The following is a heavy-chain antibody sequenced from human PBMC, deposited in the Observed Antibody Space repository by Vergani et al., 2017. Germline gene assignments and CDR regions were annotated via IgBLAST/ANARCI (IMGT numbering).Heavy chain of an antibody. CDR1: GFTFNHYA. CDR3: AKVCGSTSCPYGGGAFDV. J-gene: IGHJ3*01. V-gene: IGHV3-23*04. CDR2: ISGSGGST. D-gene: IGHD2-2*01. Sequence: VQLVESGGGLVKPGGSLRLSCAASGFTFNHYAMNWVRQAPGKGLEWVSGISGSGGSTYYAGSVKGRFTISRDSSKNTLYLQMTDLRAEDTATYYCAKVCGSTSCPYGGGAFDVWGHGTMVTVSS.